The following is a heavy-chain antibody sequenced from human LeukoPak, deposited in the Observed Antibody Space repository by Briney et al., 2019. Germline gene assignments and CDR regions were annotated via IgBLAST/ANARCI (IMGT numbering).Heavy chain of an antibody. CDR2: IIPIFGTA. CDR1: GGTFSNYA. CDR3: ARDIGAPGVERSASGSYAFDI. Sequence: GASVKVSCKASGGTFSNYAVSWVRQAPGQGLEWMGGIIPIFGTANYAQKFQGRVTITADKSTSTAYMELSSLRSEDTAVYYCARDIGAPGVERSASGSYAFDIWGQGTMVTVSS. D-gene: IGHD1-26*01. J-gene: IGHJ3*02. V-gene: IGHV1-69*06.